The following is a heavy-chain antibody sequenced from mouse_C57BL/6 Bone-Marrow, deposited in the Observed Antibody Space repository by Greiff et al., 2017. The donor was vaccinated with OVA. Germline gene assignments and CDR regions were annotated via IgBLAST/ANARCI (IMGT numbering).Heavy chain of an antibody. Sequence: EVQLQQSGAELVRPGASVKLSCTASGFNIKDDYMHWVKQRPEQGLEWIGWIDPENGDTEYASKFQGKATITADTSSNTAYLQLSSLTSEDTAVYYCTLSYWYFDVWGTGTTVTVSS. CDR3: TLSYWYFDV. J-gene: IGHJ1*03. CDR1: GFNIKDDY. V-gene: IGHV14-4*01. CDR2: IDPENGDT.